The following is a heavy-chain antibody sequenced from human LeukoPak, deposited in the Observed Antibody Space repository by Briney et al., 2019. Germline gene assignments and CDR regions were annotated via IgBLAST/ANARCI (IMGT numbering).Heavy chain of an antibody. V-gene: IGHV3-30*03. J-gene: IGHJ4*02. CDR2: ISYDGSNK. CDR1: GFTFSSYG. CDR3: ASRVVGARFDY. Sequence: PGGSLRLSCAASGFTFSSYGMHWVRQAPGKGLEWVAVISYDGSNKYYADSVKGRFTISRDNAKSSLYLEMNSLRAEDTAIYYCASRVVGARFDYWGQGTLVTVSS. D-gene: IGHD1-26*01.